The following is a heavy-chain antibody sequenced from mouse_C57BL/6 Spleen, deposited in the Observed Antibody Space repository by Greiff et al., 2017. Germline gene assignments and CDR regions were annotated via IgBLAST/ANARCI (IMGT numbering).Heavy chain of an antibody. CDR1: GYTFTSYW. CDR3: ARFHYYGSSPWYFDV. V-gene: IGHV1-53*01. D-gene: IGHD1-1*01. Sequence: VQLQQPGTELVKPGASVKLSCKASGYTFTSYWMHWVKQRPGQGLEWIGNINPSNGGTNYNQKFKSKATLTVDKSSSTAYMQLSSLTSEDSAVYYCARFHYYGSSPWYFDVWGTGTTVTVSS. J-gene: IGHJ1*03. CDR2: INPSNGGT.